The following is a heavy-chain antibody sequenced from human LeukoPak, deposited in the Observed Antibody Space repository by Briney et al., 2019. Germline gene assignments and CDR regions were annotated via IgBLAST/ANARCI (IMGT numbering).Heavy chain of an antibody. Sequence: GGSLRLSCAASGFTFSSYWMSWVRQAPGKGLEWVANIKQDGSEKYYVDSVKGRFTFSRDNAKNSLYLQMNSLRAEDTAVYYCARAGRGSGKAVGYWGQGTLVTVSS. CDR1: GFTFSSYW. V-gene: IGHV3-7*04. J-gene: IGHJ4*02. D-gene: IGHD3-10*01. CDR3: ARAGRGSGKAVGY. CDR2: IKQDGSEK.